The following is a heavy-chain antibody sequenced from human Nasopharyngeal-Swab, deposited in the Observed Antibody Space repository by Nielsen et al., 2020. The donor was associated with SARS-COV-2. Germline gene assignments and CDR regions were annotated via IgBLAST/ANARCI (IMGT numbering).Heavy chain of an antibody. Sequence: VGSLRLSCAASGFTFSSYAMSWVRQAPGKGLEWVAVMSGGGGNTYYADSVKGRFTISRDNAKNSLYLQMNSLRAEDTAVYYCARDSFGAVAGTARTIDYWGQGTLVTVSS. V-gene: IGHV3-23*01. D-gene: IGHD6-19*01. J-gene: IGHJ4*02. CDR3: ARDSFGAVAGTARTIDY. CDR2: MSGGGGNT. CDR1: GFTFSSYA.